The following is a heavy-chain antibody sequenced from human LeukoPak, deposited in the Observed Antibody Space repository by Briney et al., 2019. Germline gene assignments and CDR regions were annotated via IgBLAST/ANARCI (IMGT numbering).Heavy chain of an antibody. D-gene: IGHD3-10*01. Sequence: PSQTLSLTCAVSAGSLSSGDYSWSWLPQPPGTGLEWIGYMYHSGSTYYNPSLKRRVTISVDRSKNQFSLKLSSVTAADTAVYYCARGDYYGSGSSLDVWGKGTTVTVSS. J-gene: IGHJ6*04. CDR2: MYHSGST. V-gene: IGHV4-30-2*01. CDR1: AGSLSSGDYS. CDR3: ARGDYYGSGSSLDV.